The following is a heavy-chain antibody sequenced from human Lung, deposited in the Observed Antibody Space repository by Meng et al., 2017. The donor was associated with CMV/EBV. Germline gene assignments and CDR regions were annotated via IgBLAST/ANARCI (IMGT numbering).Heavy chain of an antibody. J-gene: IGHJ5*02. D-gene: IGHD1-26*01. CDR3: ARDFSAVHNWFDA. Sequence: GESLKISCAASGFIFSDYYMTWIRQAPGKGLEWVAYISSSGSIKKYADSVEGRFTISRDNAKKSLYLQMNSLGAEDTAFYYCARDFSAVHNWFDAWGRGNXVNGSS. V-gene: IGHV3-11*04. CDR1: GFIFSDYY. CDR2: ISSSGSIK.